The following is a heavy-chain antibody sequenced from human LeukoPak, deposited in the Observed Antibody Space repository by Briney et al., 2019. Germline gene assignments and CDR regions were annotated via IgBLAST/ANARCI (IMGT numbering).Heavy chain of an antibody. J-gene: IGHJ3*02. CDR1: GGSISSSSYY. V-gene: IGHV4-39*01. D-gene: IGHD5-18*01. CDR3: ARCPTATVVFDI. Sequence: SETLSLTCTVSGGSISSSSYYWGWIPQPPGKGLEWIGSIYYSGNTYYNPSLKSRVTISVDTSKDQFSLNLSSVTAADTAVYFCARCPTATVVFDIWGQGTMVTVSS. CDR2: IYYSGNT.